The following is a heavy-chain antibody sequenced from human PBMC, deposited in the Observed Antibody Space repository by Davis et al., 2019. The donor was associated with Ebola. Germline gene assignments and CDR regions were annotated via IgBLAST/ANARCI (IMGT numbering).Heavy chain of an antibody. Sequence: AASVKVSCKASGYTFTSYGINWVRQATGQGLEWMGWMNPNSGNTGYAQKFQGRVTMTRNTSISTAYMELSSLTSEDTAVYYCARAVRYSVVVSRSSRKYYFDYWGQGTLVTVPS. J-gene: IGHJ4*02. D-gene: IGHD2-2*01. V-gene: IGHV1-8*02. CDR2: MNPNSGNT. CDR1: GYTFTSYG. CDR3: ARAVRYSVVVSRSSRKYYFDY.